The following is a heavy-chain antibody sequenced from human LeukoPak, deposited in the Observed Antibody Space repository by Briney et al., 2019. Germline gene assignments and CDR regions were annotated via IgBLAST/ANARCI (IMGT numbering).Heavy chain of an antibody. J-gene: IGHJ4*02. CDR2: INPDTGAT. D-gene: IGHD2-2*01. V-gene: IGHV1-2*02. Sequence: GASVKVSCKASGYTFTGYYMHWVRQAPGQGIEWMGWINPDTGATNYARKFQGRVTMTRDMSITTAYMDLSSLRSDDTAVYYCARDERQLPIYYFDYWGQGTLVTVSS. CDR3: ARDERQLPIYYFDY. CDR1: GYTFTGYY.